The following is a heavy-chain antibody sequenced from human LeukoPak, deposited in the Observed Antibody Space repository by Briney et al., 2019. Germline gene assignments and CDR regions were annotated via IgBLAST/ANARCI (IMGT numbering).Heavy chain of an antibody. D-gene: IGHD2-2*01. CDR2: FDPEDGET. Sequence: GASVKVSCRVSGYTLTELSMHWVRQAPGKGLEWMGGFDPEDGETIYAQKFQGRVTMTEDTSTDTAYMELSSLRSEDTAVYYCATSLNPLYQRYFDYWGQGTLVTVSS. V-gene: IGHV1-24*01. CDR1: GYTLTELS. CDR3: ATSLNPLYQRYFDY. J-gene: IGHJ4*02.